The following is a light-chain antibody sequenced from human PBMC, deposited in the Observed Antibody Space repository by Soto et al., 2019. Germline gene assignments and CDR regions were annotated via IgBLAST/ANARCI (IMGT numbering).Light chain of an antibody. CDR2: DVS. V-gene: IGLV2-8*01. Sequence: QSVLTQPPSASGSPGQSVTISCTGTSGDVGGYNYVSWYQQHPGKAPKAMIYDVSKRPSGVPDRFSGSKSGNTASLTVSGLQAEDEADYYCTSYGGSNNLIFGGGTKLTVL. CDR1: SGDVGGYNY. CDR3: TSYGGSNNLI. J-gene: IGLJ2*01.